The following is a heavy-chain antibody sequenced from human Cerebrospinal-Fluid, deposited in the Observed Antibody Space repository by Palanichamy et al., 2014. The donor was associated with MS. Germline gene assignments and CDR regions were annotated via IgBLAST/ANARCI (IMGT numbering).Heavy chain of an antibody. V-gene: IGHV4-30-4*07. Sequence: QVKLQQSGPGLVKPSQTLSLTCAVSGGSISSGGYSWSWIRQPPGKGLEWIGYIFDNGNTYYNLSLKSRVTISIDTSKNQFSLKLSSVTAADTAVYYCARVHRGWTGYFGVRREPSHYGLDVWGQGTTVTVSS. CDR2: IFDNGNT. CDR1: GGSISSGGYS. CDR3: ARVHRGWTGYFGVRREPSHYGLDV. D-gene: IGHD3/OR15-3a*01. J-gene: IGHJ6*02.